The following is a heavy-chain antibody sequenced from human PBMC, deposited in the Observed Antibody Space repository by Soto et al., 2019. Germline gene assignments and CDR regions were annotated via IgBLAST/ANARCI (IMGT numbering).Heavy chain of an antibody. CDR3: ARGGRNYDILPGYYPGAYYFDY. CDR1: GGSLSSYA. J-gene: IGHJ4*02. D-gene: IGHD3-9*01. V-gene: IGHV1-69*06. Sequence: SVKGSCNASGGSLSSYAISWVRQAPGQGLEWMGGIIPIFGTANYAQKFQGRVTITADKSTSTAYMELSSLRSEDTAVYYCARGGRNYDILPGYYPGAYYFDYWGQGTLVTVSS. CDR2: IIPIFGTA.